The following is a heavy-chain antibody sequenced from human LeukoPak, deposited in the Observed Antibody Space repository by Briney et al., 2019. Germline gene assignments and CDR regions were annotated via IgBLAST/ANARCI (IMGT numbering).Heavy chain of an antibody. V-gene: IGHV3-48*02. CDR1: GFTFSSNS. CDR3: AREGLELL. J-gene: IGHJ4*02. D-gene: IGHD1-7*01. Sequence: GGSLRLSCAASGFTFSSNSMNWVRQAPGKGLERVSYISSSSTTIYYADSVKGRFTISRDNAKNSLYLQMNSLGDEDTAVYYCAREGLELLWGQGTLVTVSS. CDR2: ISSSSTTI.